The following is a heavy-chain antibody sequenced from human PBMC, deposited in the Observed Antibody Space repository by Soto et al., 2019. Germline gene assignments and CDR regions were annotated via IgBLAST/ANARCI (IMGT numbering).Heavy chain of an antibody. CDR2: VIPVFGSP. V-gene: IGHV1-69*06. CDR3: ARDITGTNNWFES. J-gene: IGHJ5*01. D-gene: IGHD1-20*01. Sequence: VQSGAEVRKPGSSVRVSCEVSGDTFTSHTINWLRQAPGQGLEWMGGVIPVFGSPTYAQRFQARLSITADTSTQTAYMELSSLPSDDTAFYFCARDITGTNNWFESWGQGTLVTVSS. CDR1: GDTFTSHT.